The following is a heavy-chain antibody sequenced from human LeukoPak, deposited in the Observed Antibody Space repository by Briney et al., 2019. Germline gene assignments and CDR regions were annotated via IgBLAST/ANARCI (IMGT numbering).Heavy chain of an antibody. V-gene: IGHV3-48*03. Sequence: PGGSLRLSCAASGFTFSSYEMNWVRQAPGKGLEWVSYISSSGSDIYYADSVKGRFTISRDNAKNSLYLHMNNLRAEDTAVYYCARDYGGSSPFDYWGQGTLVTVSS. CDR3: ARDYGGSSPFDY. J-gene: IGHJ4*02. D-gene: IGHD4-23*01. CDR1: GFTFSSYE. CDR2: ISSSGSDI.